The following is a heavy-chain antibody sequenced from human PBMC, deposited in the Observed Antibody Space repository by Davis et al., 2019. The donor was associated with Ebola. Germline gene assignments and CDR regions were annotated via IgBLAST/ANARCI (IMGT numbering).Heavy chain of an antibody. CDR3: ARDRGAYYYGSGSRNWFDP. D-gene: IGHD3-10*01. Sequence: ASVKVSCKASGYTFTSYGISWVRQAPGQGLEWMGWISAYNGNTNYAQKLQGRVTMTTDTSTSTAYMELRSLRSGDTAVYYCARDRGAYYYGSGSRNWFDPWGQGTLVTVSS. J-gene: IGHJ5*02. V-gene: IGHV1-18*04. CDR1: GYTFTSYG. CDR2: ISAYNGNT.